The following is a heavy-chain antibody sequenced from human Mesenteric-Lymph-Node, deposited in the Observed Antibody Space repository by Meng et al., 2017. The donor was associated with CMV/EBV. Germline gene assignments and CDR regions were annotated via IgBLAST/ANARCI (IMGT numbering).Heavy chain of an antibody. V-gene: IGHV3-21*01. CDR1: GFTVSSNY. CDR2: ISSSSSYI. Sequence: GESLKISCAASGFTVSSNYMSWVRQAPGKGLEWVSSISSSSSYIYYADSVKGRFTISRDNAKNSLYLQMNSLRAEDTAVYYCARESPGTTYFDYWGQGTLVTVSS. D-gene: IGHD1-1*01. J-gene: IGHJ4*02. CDR3: ARESPGTTYFDY.